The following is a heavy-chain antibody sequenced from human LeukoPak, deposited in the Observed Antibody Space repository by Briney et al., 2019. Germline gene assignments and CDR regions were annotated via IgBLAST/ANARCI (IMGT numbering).Heavy chain of an antibody. Sequence: SETLSLTCTVSGASISSSTDYWGWIRQPPGKGLEWIANIYYSGSTYYNPSLKSRVTISVDTSKNQFSLKLSSVTAADTAVYYCAGLIRPGWFDPWGQGTLVAVSS. CDR2: IYYSGST. V-gene: IGHV4-39*01. CDR3: AGLIRPGWFDP. CDR1: GASISSSTDY. J-gene: IGHJ5*02. D-gene: IGHD1-14*01.